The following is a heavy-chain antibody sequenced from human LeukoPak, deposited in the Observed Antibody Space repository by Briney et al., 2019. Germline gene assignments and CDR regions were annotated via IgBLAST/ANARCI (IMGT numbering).Heavy chain of an antibody. J-gene: IGHJ5*02. CDR2: IIPIFGTA. CDR3: ARDLPDGWFDP. D-gene: IGHD1-14*01. CDR1: GGTFSSCA. V-gene: IGHV1-69*05. Sequence: SVKVSCKASGGTFSSCAISWVRQAPGQGLEWMGGIIPIFGTANYAQKFQGRVTITTDESTSTAYMELSSLRSEDTAVYYCARDLPDGWFDPWGQGTLVTVSS.